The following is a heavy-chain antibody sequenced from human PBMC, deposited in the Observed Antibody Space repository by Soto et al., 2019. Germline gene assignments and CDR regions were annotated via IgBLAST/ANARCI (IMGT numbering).Heavy chain of an antibody. D-gene: IGHD3-22*01. CDR3: ARMIVTARWLDP. Sequence: SETLSLTCTLSGGSISSCDYNWSWIRQPPGKGQEWIGHIYYSGISYYNPSLKSRVTISVDTSKNQFSLKLSSVTAADTAVYYWARMIVTARWLDPWGEGTEVRVTS. CDR1: GGSISSCDYN. V-gene: IGHV4-30-4*01. J-gene: IGHJ5*02. CDR2: IYYSGIS.